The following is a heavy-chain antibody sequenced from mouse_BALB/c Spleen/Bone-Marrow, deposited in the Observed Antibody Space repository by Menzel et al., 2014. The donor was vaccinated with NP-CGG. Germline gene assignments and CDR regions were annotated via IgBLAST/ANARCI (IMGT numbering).Heavy chain of an antibody. V-gene: IGHV14-3*02. CDR1: GFNIKDTY. CDR2: IDPANGNT. Sequence: DVKLLESGGELVKPGASVKLSCTASGFNIKDTYMHWVKQSPEQGLEWVVSIDPANGNTEYETKFRCTATRTEDTSSNTAYLQLSSLTSEATDVYYCAKWEGYAMDYWGQGTSVTVSS. J-gene: IGHJ4*01. CDR3: AKWEGYAMDY. D-gene: IGHD4-1*01.